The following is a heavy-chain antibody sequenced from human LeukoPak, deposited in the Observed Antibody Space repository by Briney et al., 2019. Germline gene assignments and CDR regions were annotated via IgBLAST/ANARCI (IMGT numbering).Heavy chain of an antibody. J-gene: IGHJ4*02. Sequence: PGRSLRLSCAASGFTFSDYGIHWVRQAPGKGLEWVAVISYDGSNKYYADSVKGRFTISRDNSKNTLYLQMNSLRPEDTAVYYCAKPFAAVSAGFSYYFDYWGQGTLVTASS. V-gene: IGHV3-30*18. CDR3: AKPFAAVSAGFSYYFDY. CDR2: ISYDGSNK. CDR1: GFTFSDYG. D-gene: IGHD6-13*01.